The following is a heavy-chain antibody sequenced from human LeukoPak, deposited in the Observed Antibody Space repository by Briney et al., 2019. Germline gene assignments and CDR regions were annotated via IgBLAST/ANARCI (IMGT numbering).Heavy chain of an antibody. V-gene: IGHV3-66*01. Sequence: PGGSLRLSCAASGFTVSSNYMSWVRQAPGKGLEWVSVIYSGGSTYYADSVKGRFTISRDNSKNTLYLQMNSLRAEDTAVYYCARVSSSWVDYYYYYMDVWGKGTTVTISS. D-gene: IGHD6-13*01. CDR2: IYSGGST. CDR3: ARVSSSWVDYYYYYMDV. J-gene: IGHJ6*03. CDR1: GFTVSSNY.